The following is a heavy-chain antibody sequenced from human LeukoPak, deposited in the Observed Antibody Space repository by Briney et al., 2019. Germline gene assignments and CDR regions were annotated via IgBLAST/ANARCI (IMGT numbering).Heavy chain of an antibody. CDR2: ISSSSSTI. D-gene: IGHD5-12*01. CDR1: GFTFSSYS. CDR3: ARDSTGYDFFDY. V-gene: IGHV3-48*01. Sequence: GGSLRLSCAASGFTFSSYSMNWVRQAPGKGLEWVSYISSSSSTIYYADSVRSRFTISRDNSKNTLYLQMNSLRAEDTAVYYCARDSTGYDFFDYWGQGTLVTVSS. J-gene: IGHJ4*02.